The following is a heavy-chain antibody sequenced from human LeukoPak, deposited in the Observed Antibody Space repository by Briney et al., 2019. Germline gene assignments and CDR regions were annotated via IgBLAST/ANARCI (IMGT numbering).Heavy chain of an antibody. CDR1: GYTFTGYY. CDR3: ARVVPRYYDTSGANWFDP. V-gene: IGHV1-2*02. CDR2: INPNSGGT. J-gene: IGHJ5*02. D-gene: IGHD3-22*01. Sequence: ASVKVSCKASGYTFTGYYMHWVRQAPGQGLEWMGWINPNSGGTNYAQKFQGRVTMTSDTSISTAYMELSRLRSDDTAVYYCARVVPRYYDTSGANWFDPWGQGTLVTVSS.